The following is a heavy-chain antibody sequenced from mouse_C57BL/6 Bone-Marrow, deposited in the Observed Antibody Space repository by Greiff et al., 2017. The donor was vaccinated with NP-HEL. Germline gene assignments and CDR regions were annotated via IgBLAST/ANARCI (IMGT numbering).Heavy chain of an antibody. J-gene: IGHJ3*01. Sequence: QSGEERGRRGVSVKLSSPSSCFTLPSSSLPFFPPLPSPFLEWIGWIDPENGDTEYASKFQGKATITADTSSNTAYLQLSSLTSEDTAVYYCSPLHGSSFAYWGQGTLVTVSA. D-gene: IGHD1-1*01. CDR2: IDPENGDT. CDR3: SPLHGSSFAY. CDR1: CFTLPSSS. V-gene: IGHV14-4*01.